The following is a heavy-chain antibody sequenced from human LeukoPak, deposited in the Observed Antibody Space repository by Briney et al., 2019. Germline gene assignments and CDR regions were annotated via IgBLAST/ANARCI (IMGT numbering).Heavy chain of an antibody. J-gene: IGHJ6*03. D-gene: IGHD6-13*01. V-gene: IGHV3-20*04. CDR1: GFTFSSYG. Sequence: GGSLRLSCAASGFTFSSYGMSWVRQAPGEGLEWVSGINWNGGSTGYADSVKGRFTISRDNAKKFVYLQMNSLRAEDTALYYCARVEQQSSALYYYYYYMDVWGKGTTVTVSS. CDR2: INWNGGST. CDR3: ARVEQQSSALYYYYYYMDV.